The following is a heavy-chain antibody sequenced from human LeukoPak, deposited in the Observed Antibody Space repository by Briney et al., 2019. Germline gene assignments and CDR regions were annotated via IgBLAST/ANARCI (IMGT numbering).Heavy chain of an antibody. CDR2: ISGSGGST. CDR1: GFTFSSHA. CDR3: AKVADSSGYYYDAFDI. J-gene: IGHJ3*02. Sequence: GGSLRLSCAASGFTFSSHAMSWVRQAPGKGLEWVSAISGSGGSTYYADSVKGRFTISRDNSKNTLYLQMNSLRAEDTAVYYCAKVADSSGYYYDAFDIWGQGTMVTVSS. V-gene: IGHV3-23*01. D-gene: IGHD3-22*01.